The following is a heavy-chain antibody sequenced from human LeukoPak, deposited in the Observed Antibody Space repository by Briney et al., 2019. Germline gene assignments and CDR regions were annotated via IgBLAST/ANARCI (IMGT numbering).Heavy chain of an antibody. CDR1: GFTFSSYA. V-gene: IGHV3-23*01. D-gene: IGHD3-22*01. Sequence: GGSLRLSCAASGFTFSSYAMSWVRQAPGKGLEWVSAISGSGDNTYYADSVKGRFTISRDNSKNTLYLQMNSLRAEDTAVYYCAKAYYYDSSDLPYYFDYWGQGTLVTVSS. CDR2: ISGSGDNT. CDR3: AKAYYYDSSDLPYYFDY. J-gene: IGHJ4*02.